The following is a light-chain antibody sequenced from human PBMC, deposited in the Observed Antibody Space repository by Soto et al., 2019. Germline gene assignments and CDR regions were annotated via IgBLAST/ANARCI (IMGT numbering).Light chain of an antibody. CDR2: SNT. CDR3: AAWDDSLNGYV. CDR1: SSNIGSRT. J-gene: IGLJ2*01. Sequence: QAVVTQTPSASGTPGQRITISCSGSSSNIGSRTVNWYQQFPGTAPKVLIYSNTQRPSGVPDRFSASKSGTTASLAISGLQSEDEADYYCAAWDDSLNGYVFGGGTKVTVL. V-gene: IGLV1-44*01.